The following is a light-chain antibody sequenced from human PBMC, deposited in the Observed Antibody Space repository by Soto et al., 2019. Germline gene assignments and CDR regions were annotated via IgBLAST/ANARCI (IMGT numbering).Light chain of an antibody. V-gene: IGLV2-14*03. Sequence: QSALTQPASVSGSPGQSITISCTGSSSDVGGYNYVTWYQHHPGKDPKVMIYDVTYRPSGVSNRFSGSRSGNTASLTISGLQPEDEADYYCSSYTTSGTVGYVFGTGTKVTVL. CDR3: SSYTTSGTVGYV. CDR2: DVT. CDR1: SSDVGGYNY. J-gene: IGLJ1*01.